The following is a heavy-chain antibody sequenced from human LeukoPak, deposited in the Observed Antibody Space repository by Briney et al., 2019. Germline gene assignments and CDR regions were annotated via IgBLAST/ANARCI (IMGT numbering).Heavy chain of an antibody. CDR2: IRYDGSNK. Sequence: QPGGSLRLSCAASGFTFSSYGMHWVRQAPGKGLEWVAFIRYDGSNKYYADSVKGRFTISRDNSKNTLYLQMNSLRAEDTAVYYCAKVLRMYGSSGSGGFDYWGQGTLVTVSS. D-gene: IGHD3-10*01. CDR1: GFTFSSYG. V-gene: IGHV3-30*02. J-gene: IGHJ4*02. CDR3: AKVLRMYGSSGSGGFDY.